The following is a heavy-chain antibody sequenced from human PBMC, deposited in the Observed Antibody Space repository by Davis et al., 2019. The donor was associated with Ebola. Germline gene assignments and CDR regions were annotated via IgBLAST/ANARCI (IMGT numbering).Heavy chain of an antibody. Sequence: GESLKISCAASGFTFSSYWMSWVRQAPGKGLEWVANIKQDGSEKYYVDSVKGRFTISRDNAKNSLYLQMNSLRAEDTAVYYCVRDYIRQWLVRGYFDYWGQGTLVTVSS. V-gene: IGHV3-7*01. CDR3: VRDYIRQWLVRGYFDY. J-gene: IGHJ4*02. CDR1: GFTFSSYW. D-gene: IGHD6-19*01. CDR2: IKQDGSEK.